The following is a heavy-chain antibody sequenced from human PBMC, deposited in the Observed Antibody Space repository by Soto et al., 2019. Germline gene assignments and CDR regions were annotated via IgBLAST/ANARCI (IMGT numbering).Heavy chain of an antibody. J-gene: IGHJ4*02. CDR1: GGSISSYY. V-gene: IGHV4-59*12. CDR2: IYYSGST. CDR3: ARDYGDYIYDY. D-gene: IGHD4-17*01. Sequence: SETLSLTCTVSGGSISSYYWSWIRQPPGKGLEWIGYIYYSGSTNYNPSLKSRVTISVDTSKNQFSLKLSSVTAADTAVYYCARDYGDYIYDYWGQGTLVTVSS.